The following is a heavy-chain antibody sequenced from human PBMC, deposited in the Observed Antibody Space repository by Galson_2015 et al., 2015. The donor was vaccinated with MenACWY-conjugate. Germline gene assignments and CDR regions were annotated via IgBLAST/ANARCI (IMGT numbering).Heavy chain of an antibody. J-gene: IGHJ6*02. Sequence: QSGAEVKKPGESLKISCTGSGYSFTSYWIGWVRQMPGKGLEWMGIIYPGDSDTRYSPSFQGQVTISADKSISTAHLQWSSLKASDTAMYYCAMSSYSVRGYYYGMDVWGQGTTVTVSS. CDR1: GYSFTSYW. V-gene: IGHV5-51*01. CDR3: AMSSYSVRGYYYGMDV. CDR2: IYPGDSDT. D-gene: IGHD1-26*01.